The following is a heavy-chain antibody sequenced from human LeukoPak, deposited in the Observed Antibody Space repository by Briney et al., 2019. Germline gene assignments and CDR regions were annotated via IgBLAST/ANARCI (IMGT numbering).Heavy chain of an antibody. CDR3: ASSIGYCTNGVCWGAFDI. V-gene: IGHV1-2*06. D-gene: IGHD2-8*01. J-gene: IGHJ3*02. CDR1: GYTFTGYY. Sequence: ASVKVSCKASGYTFTGYYMHWVRQAPGQELEWMGRINPNSGGTNYAQKFQGRVTMTRDTSISTAYMELSRLRSDDTAVYYCASSIGYCTNGVCWGAFDIWGQGTMVTVSS. CDR2: INPNSGGT.